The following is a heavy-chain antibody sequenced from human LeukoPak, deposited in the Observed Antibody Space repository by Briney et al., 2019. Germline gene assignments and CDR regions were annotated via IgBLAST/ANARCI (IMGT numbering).Heavy chain of an antibody. CDR2: IWYDGSKE. CDR1: GFIFSSYG. D-gene: IGHD3-10*01. Sequence: PGRSLRLSCAASGFIFSSYGVHWVRQAPGKGLEWVAVIWYDGSKEYYADSVKGRFTISRDNSKNTLYLQMNSLRAEDTAVYYCARDRYYGSENYYYYYYMDVWGKGTTVTVSS. V-gene: IGHV3-33*01. J-gene: IGHJ6*03. CDR3: ARDRYYGSENYYYYYYMDV.